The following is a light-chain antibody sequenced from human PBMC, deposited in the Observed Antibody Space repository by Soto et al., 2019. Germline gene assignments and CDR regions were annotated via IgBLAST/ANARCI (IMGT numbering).Light chain of an antibody. CDR2: IAD. CDR1: TSNLAGNT. V-gene: IGLV1-44*01. Sequence: QSVLTQPPSLSGTPGQRVTISCSGSTSNLAGNTVHWYQHLPETPPQLLIYIADQRPTGVPDRFSGAKSGTSASLAISGLQSEDEADYYCATWDDSLNAAVFGGGTQLTVL. CDR3: ATWDDSLNAAV. J-gene: IGLJ7*01.